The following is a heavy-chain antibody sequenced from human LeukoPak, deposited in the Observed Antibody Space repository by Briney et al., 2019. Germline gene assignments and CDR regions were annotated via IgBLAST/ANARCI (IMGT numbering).Heavy chain of an antibody. CDR1: GFTFWSYA. V-gene: IGHV3-23*01. CDR3: ASWSGYNYYYYGMDV. CDR2: ISGGGDST. Sequence: GGSLRLSCAASGFTFWSYAMSWVRRAPGKGLEWVSAISGGGDSTYYADSVKGRFTISRDTSKNTLYLQMNSLRAEDTAVYYCASWSGYNYYYYGMDVWGLGTTVTVSS. D-gene: IGHD3-3*01. J-gene: IGHJ6*02.